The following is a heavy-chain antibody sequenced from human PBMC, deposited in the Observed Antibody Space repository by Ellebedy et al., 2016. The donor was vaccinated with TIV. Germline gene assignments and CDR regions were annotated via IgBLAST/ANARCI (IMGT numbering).Heavy chain of an antibody. CDR2: LYYTGST. CDR1: GGSISSNTAF. V-gene: IGHV4-39*01. Sequence: PSETLSLTCTVSGGSISSNTAFWGWVRQPPGKGLEWVGSLYYTGSTFYNPSLKSRVTISVDTSKNQFSLNLTSVTAADTAVYYCARHLGYSGSYSFDLWGQGTLVAVSS. J-gene: IGHJ4*02. CDR3: ARHLGYSGSYSFDL. D-gene: IGHD1-26*01.